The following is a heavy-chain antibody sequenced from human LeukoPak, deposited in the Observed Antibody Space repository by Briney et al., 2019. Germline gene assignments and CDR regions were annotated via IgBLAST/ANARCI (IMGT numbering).Heavy chain of an antibody. CDR2: INHSGST. J-gene: IGHJ3*02. CDR3: ASRTNDAFDI. D-gene: IGHD3-3*01. V-gene: IGHV4-34*01. CDR1: GGSFSDYY. Sequence: SETLSLTCAVYGGSFSDYYWSWIRQPPEKGLEWIGEINHSGSTNHNPSLKSRVTISVDTSKNQFSLRLNSVTAADTAVYYCASRTNDAFDIWGQGTMVTVSS.